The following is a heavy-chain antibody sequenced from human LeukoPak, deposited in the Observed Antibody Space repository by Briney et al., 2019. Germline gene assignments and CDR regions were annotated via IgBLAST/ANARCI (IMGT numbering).Heavy chain of an antibody. J-gene: IGHJ4*02. Sequence: GESLKISCKGSAYSFTTYWIGWVRQRPGKGLEWMGIIYPGDSDSRYSPSFQGQVTISADKSISTAYLQWSSLKASDTAMYYCARRKSDSGSYYNLELDYWGQGTLVTVSS. D-gene: IGHD3-10*01. CDR2: IYPGDSDS. CDR3: ARRKSDSGSYYNLELDY. V-gene: IGHV5-51*01. CDR1: AYSFTTYW.